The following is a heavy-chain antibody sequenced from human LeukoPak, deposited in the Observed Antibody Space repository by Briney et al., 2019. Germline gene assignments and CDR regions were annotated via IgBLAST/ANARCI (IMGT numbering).Heavy chain of an antibody. CDR3: AKAPTYYYDSSGYGGYYFDY. J-gene: IGHJ4*02. CDR2: ISGSGGST. V-gene: IGHV3-23*01. D-gene: IGHD3-22*01. CDR1: GFTFSSYA. Sequence: PGGSLRLSCAASGFTFSSYAMSWVRQAPGKGLEWVSAISGSGGSTYYADSVKGRFTISRDNSKNTLYLQMNSLRAEDTAVYYCAKAPTYYYDSSGYGGYYFDYWGQGTLVTVSS.